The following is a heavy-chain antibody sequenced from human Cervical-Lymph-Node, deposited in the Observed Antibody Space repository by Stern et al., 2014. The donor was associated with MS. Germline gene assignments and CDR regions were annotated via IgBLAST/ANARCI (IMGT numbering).Heavy chain of an antibody. CDR3: TSLGTIVLSGMDV. J-gene: IGHJ6*02. V-gene: IGHV3-73*01. Sequence: VQLVASGGGLVQPGGSLKLSCAASGFTFSGSAMHWVRQASGKGLEWVGRIRSEANSYATSYAASVKGRFTISRDDSKNTAYLQMNSLNIEDTAVYYCTSLGTIVLSGMDVWGQGTTVTVSS. CDR1: GFTFSGSA. D-gene: IGHD2-8*01. CDR2: IRSEANSYAT.